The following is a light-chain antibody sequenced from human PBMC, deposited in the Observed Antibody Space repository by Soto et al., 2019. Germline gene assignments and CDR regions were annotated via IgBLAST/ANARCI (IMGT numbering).Light chain of an antibody. J-gene: IGLJ2*01. CDR2: EVS. V-gene: IGLV2-14*01. CDR3: SSYTSRSTPVV. Sequence: QSALTQSASLSGSPGQSITISCTGTSSDIGGYNYVSWYQHHPGKAPRRIIYEVSHRPSGVPDRFSGSKSGNTASLTISGLRAEDEADYYCSSYTSRSTPVVFSGGTKVTVL. CDR1: SSDIGGYNY.